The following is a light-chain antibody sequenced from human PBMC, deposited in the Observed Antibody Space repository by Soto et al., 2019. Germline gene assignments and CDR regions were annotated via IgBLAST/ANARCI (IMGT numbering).Light chain of an antibody. J-gene: IGKJ5*01. CDR2: GAS. V-gene: IGKV3-11*01. CDR1: QTINTY. CDR3: QQRSNWPAN. Sequence: EIVLTQSPATLSLSPGERATLSCRASQTINTYLAWYQQKPGQPPRLLIYGASNRATGTPARFSGSGSGTDFTLTISNLEPEDFAVYYCQQRSNWPANFGQGTRLEIK.